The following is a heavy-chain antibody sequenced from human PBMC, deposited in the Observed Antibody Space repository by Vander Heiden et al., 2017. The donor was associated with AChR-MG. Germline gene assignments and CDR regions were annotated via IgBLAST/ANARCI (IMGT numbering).Heavy chain of an antibody. J-gene: IGHJ4*02. D-gene: IGHD3-10*01. Sequence: QVHLVQSGAEMKQPGASVRVSCTASGYKFDAFGITWVRQAPGRGLEWMGWISTFTNNTDYAPKSQGRVTMTADASTDTAYLDMRSLRSDDTAVYFCARDYSFESGSFHSKHWGQGTLVTVSS. CDR3: ARDYSFESGSFHSKH. V-gene: IGHV1-18*01. CDR2: ISTFTNNT. CDR1: GYKFDAFG.